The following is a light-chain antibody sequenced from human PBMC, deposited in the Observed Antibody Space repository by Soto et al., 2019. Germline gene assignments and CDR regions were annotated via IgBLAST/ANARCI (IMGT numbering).Light chain of an antibody. CDR2: KAS. CDR3: QQYSSFPIT. Sequence: DIQMTQSPSTLSASVGDRVTITCRASGTINSWLAWYQQKPGKAPKLLIYKASSLEGGVPSRFSGSGSGTEFTLAISSLQPEDFATYYCQQYSSFPITFGQGTRLEIK. CDR1: GTINSW. J-gene: IGKJ5*01. V-gene: IGKV1-5*03.